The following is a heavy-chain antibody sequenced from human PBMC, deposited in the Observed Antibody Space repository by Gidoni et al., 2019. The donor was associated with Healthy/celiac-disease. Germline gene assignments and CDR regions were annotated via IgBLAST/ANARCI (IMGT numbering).Heavy chain of an antibody. V-gene: IGHV4-39*01. D-gene: IGHD3-3*01. Sequence: QLQMQESGPGLGKPSETLSLTCTVSGGSISSSSYSWGWIRQPPGKGLEGLGSIYYSGSTYYNPSLKSRVTISVDTSKNQFSLKLSSVTAADTAVYYCARPLFGVGIIAWFDPWGQGTLVTVSS. CDR1: GGSISSSSYS. CDR2: IYYSGST. CDR3: ARPLFGVGIIAWFDP. J-gene: IGHJ5*02.